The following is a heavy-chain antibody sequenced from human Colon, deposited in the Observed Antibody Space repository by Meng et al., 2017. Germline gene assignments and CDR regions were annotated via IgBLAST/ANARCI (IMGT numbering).Heavy chain of an antibody. D-gene: IGHD7-27*01. CDR3: ARGVDAGVDY. CDR1: GSTFNSLN. J-gene: IGHJ4*02. CDR2: MNPDNGQT. Sequence: VQLGQPGGEVKLPGASLKGSFQTSGSTFNSLNINWVRQATGQGLEWMGWMNPDNGQTGLAQKFQGRLTLTSDTSMNTAYMELTSLTSEDTAVYYCARGVDAGVDYWGQGTLVTVSS. V-gene: IGHV1-8*01.